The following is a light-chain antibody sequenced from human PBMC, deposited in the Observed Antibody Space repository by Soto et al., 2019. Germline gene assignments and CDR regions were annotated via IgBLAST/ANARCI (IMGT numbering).Light chain of an antibody. CDR3: QQYDILPRT. Sequence: DIQMTQSPSSLSTSVGDRVTITCQASQGVRNYLNWYQQKPGKAPKLPIYDASNLETGVPSRFSGSGSGTDFTFTISSLQPEDIATYFCQQYDILPRTFGGGTKVEIK. CDR2: DAS. CDR1: QGVRNY. V-gene: IGKV1-33*01. J-gene: IGKJ4*01.